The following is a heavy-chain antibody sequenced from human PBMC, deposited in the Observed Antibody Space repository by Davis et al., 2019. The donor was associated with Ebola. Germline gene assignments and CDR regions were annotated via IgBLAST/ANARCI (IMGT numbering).Heavy chain of an antibody. CDR3: AKVHPPTTVTTGWFDP. CDR1: GFIFSSYA. J-gene: IGHJ5*02. CDR2: ISVRSIT. V-gene: IGHV3-23*01. D-gene: IGHD4-17*01. Sequence: GESLKISCAASGFIFSSYAMSWVCQAPGKGLEWVSSISVRSITYHADSVKGRFTISRDNSKNTLYLQMNSLRAEDTAVYYCAKVHPPTTVTTGWFDPWGQGTLVTVSS.